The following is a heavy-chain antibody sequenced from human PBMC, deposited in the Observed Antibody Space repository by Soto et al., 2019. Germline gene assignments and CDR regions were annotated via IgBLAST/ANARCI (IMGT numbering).Heavy chain of an antibody. CDR1: GVSISSGYYF. CDR3: ARQDCRSTTCSDFDS. V-gene: IGHV4-30-4*01. Sequence: QVQLQEAGPGLVKPSQTLSLTCTVSGVSISSGYYFWNWIRQPPGKGLGWLGYIYDSGTTYYNPSLKSRLVMSVDTSKNQFSLTLSSVTAADTAVYYCARQDCRSTTCSDFDSWGQGTLVTVSP. CDR2: IYDSGTT. D-gene: IGHD2-2*01. J-gene: IGHJ4*02.